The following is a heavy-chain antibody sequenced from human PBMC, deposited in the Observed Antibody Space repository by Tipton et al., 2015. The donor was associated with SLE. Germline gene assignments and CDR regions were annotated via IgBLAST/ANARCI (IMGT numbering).Heavy chain of an antibody. J-gene: IGHJ4*02. D-gene: IGHD6-19*01. CDR3: ARDVAAGDSSGRYGRATFFDY. CDR2: IKEEGSEK. V-gene: IGHV3-7*01. CDR1: GFSFSSYW. Sequence: SLRLSCAASGFSFSSYWMTWVRQAPGKGLEWVANIKEEGSEKYYVDSVKGRFTISRDNAKNLLYLQMDSLRADDTAVYYCARDVAAGDSSGRYGRATFFDYWGQGTLVTVSS.